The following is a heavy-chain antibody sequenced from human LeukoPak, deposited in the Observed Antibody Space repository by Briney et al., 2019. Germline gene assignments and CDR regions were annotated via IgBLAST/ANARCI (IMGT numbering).Heavy chain of an antibody. V-gene: IGHV3-33*01. J-gene: IGHJ4*02. CDR2: IWYDGSNK. CDR3: ARGHYYDSSPLDY. CDR1: GFTFSSYG. D-gene: IGHD3-22*01. Sequence: GGSLRLSCAASGFTFSSYGMHWVRQAPGKGLEWVAVIWYDGSNKYYADSVKGRFTISRDNSKNTLYLQMNSLRTEDTAVYYCARGHYYDSSPLDYWGQGTLVTVSS.